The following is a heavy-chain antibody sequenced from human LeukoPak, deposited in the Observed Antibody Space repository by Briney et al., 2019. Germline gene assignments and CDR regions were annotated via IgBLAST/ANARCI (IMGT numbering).Heavy chain of an antibody. CDR1: GFSFNYSW. D-gene: IGHD2/OR15-2a*01. CDR2: IKQRGSEK. Sequence: GGPLRLSCAASGFSFNYSWMSWVRQSPGKGLEWVANIKQRGSEKSYGDSVKGRFSISRDNTKNSVFLQMNSLRAEDTAVYYCARVGIDYLASYHFDHWGRVTLVTVSS. CDR3: ARVGIDYLASYHFDH. J-gene: IGHJ4*02. V-gene: IGHV3-7*01.